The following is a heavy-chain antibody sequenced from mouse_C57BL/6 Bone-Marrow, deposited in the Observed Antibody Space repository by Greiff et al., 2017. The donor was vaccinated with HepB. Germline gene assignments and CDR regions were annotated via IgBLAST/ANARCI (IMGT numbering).Heavy chain of an antibody. J-gene: IGHJ2*01. V-gene: IGHV14-1*01. CDR1: GFNIKDYY. CDR3: TTDYYGSSSYFDY. CDR2: IDPEDGDT. D-gene: IGHD1-1*01. Sequence: EVQLQQSGAELVRPGASVKLSCTASGFNIKDYYMHWVKQRSEQGLEWIGRIDPEDGDTEYAPKFQGKATMTADTSSNTAYLQLSSLTSEDTAVYYCTTDYYGSSSYFDYWGQGTTLTVSS.